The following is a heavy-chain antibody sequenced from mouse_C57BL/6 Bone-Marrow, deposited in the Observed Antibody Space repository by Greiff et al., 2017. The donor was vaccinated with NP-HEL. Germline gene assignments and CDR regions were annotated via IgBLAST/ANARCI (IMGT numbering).Heavy chain of an antibody. Sequence: EVQLQQSGAELVRPGASVKLSCTASGFNIKDDYMHWVKQRPEQGLEWIGWIDPENGDTEYASKFQGKATITADQSSNTAYLQLSSLTSEDTAVYYCTTSLLANWDPDYWGQGTTLTVSS. V-gene: IGHV14-4*01. CDR3: TTSLLANWDPDY. J-gene: IGHJ2*01. CDR1: GFNIKDDY. CDR2: IDPENGDT. D-gene: IGHD4-1*01.